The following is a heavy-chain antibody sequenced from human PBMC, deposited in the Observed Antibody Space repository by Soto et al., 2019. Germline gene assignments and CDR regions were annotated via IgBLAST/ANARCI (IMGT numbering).Heavy chain of an antibody. CDR3: ARGSQLERDALDI. J-gene: IGHJ3*02. Sequence: QVQLQESGPGLVKPSQTLSLTCSVSGVSINSGGYYWSWIRHHPGKGLEWIGYIYYTAHTFYNASLKSRVAMSLDTSKNQFSLKLSSVTAADTAVYYCARGSQLERDALDIWGQGTMVTVSS. CDR1: GVSINSGGYY. V-gene: IGHV4-31*03. CDR2: IYYTAHT. D-gene: IGHD1-1*01.